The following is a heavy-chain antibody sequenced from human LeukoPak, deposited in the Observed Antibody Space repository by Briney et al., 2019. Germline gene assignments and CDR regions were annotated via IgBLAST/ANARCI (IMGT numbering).Heavy chain of an antibody. CDR1: GFTFSSYA. V-gene: IGHV3-30-3*01. CDR2: ISYDGSNK. Sequence: GGSLRLSCTASGFTFSSYAMHWVRQAPGKGLEWVAVISYDGSNKYYADSVKGRFTISRDNSKNTLYLQMNSLRAEDTAVYYCAREWELTNFDYWGQGTLVTVSS. CDR3: AREWELTNFDY. J-gene: IGHJ4*02. D-gene: IGHD1-26*01.